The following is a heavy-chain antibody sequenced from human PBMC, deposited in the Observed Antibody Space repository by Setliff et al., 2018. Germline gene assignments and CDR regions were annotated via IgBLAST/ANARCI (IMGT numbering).Heavy chain of an antibody. CDR3: ARSDDNFQYPDY. V-gene: IGHV4-61*09. Sequence: PSETLSLTCSVSGASISSGNDFWNWIRQPAGKGLEWIGNIYTNRGTDYSPSLRSRVTISLGTSKNQFSLQLTSVTAADTAIYYCARSDDNFQYPDYWGQGTPVTVSS. D-gene: IGHD1-1*01. CDR1: GASISSGNDF. J-gene: IGHJ4*01. CDR2: IYTNRGT.